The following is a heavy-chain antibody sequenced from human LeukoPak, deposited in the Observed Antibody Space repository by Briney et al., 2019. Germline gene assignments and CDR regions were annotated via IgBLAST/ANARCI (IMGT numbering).Heavy chain of an antibody. V-gene: IGHV3-23*01. J-gene: IGHJ4*02. Sequence: AGGSLRLSCAASGFTISSYVMSWVRQPPGKGLEWVSAIIGSGDRTYYADSVKGRFTISRDNSKNTVYLQMNSLAAEDTAVYYCAKRGPAGAGKSPDYFDYWGQGTLVTVSS. CDR1: GFTISSYV. CDR3: AKRGPAGAGKSPDYFDY. D-gene: IGHD6-19*01. CDR2: IIGSGDRT.